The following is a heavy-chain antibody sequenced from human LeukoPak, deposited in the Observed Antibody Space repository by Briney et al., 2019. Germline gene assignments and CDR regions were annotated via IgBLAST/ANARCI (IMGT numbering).Heavy chain of an antibody. Sequence: PSETLSLTCTVSGGSISSYYWSWVRQPPGKGLEWIGYIYYSGSTNYNPSLNSRVTTSVDTSKNQFSLKLSSVTAADTAVYYCARAGPPQYADYWGQGTLVTVSS. CDR2: IYYSGST. CDR3: ARAGPPQYADY. V-gene: IGHV4-59*01. D-gene: IGHD2-8*01. J-gene: IGHJ4*02. CDR1: GGSISSYY.